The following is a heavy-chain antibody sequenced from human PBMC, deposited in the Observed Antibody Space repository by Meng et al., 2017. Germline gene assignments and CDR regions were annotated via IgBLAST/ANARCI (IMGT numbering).Heavy chain of an antibody. D-gene: IGHD6-19*01. CDR3: HSGWHQAGDDY. CDR2: IIPIFGTA. V-gene: IGHV1-69*06. J-gene: IGHJ4*02. CDR1: GGTFSSYA. Sequence: VRLGPSGAGVKKPGSSGKVSCKPSGGTFSSYAISWVRQAPGQGLEWMGGIIPIFGTANYAQKFQGRVTITADKSTSTAYMELSSLRSEDTAVYYCHSGWHQAGDDYWGQGTLVTVSS.